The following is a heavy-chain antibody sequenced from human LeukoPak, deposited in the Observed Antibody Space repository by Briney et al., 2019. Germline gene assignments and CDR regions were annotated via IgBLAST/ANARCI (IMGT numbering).Heavy chain of an antibody. Sequence: QSGGSLRLSCAASGLTVSSSYMSWVRQAPGKGLEWVSVIYRGGPTYYADSVKGRFTISRDNSKNTLYLQMNSLRAEDTAVYYCARDSYVDSEAVRWFDPWGQGTLVTVSS. D-gene: IGHD4-17*01. J-gene: IGHJ5*02. CDR2: IYRGGPT. CDR3: ARDSYVDSEAVRWFDP. V-gene: IGHV3-66*01. CDR1: GLTVSSSY.